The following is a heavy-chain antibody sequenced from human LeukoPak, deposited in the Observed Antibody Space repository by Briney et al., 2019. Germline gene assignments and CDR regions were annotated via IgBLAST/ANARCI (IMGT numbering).Heavy chain of an antibody. CDR3: ARDYGDYFDY. J-gene: IGHJ4*02. CDR1: GGSFSGYY. V-gene: IGHV4-59*01. CDR2: IYYSGST. D-gene: IGHD4-17*01. Sequence: SETLSLTCAVYGGSFSGYYWSWIRQPPGKGLEWIGYIYYSGSTNYNPSLKSRVIISVDTSKNQFSLKLSSVAAADTAVYYCARDYGDYFDYWGQGTLVTVSS.